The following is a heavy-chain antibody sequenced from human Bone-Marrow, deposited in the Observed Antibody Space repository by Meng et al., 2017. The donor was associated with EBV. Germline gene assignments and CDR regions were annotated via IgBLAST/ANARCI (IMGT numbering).Heavy chain of an antibody. V-gene: IGHV3-21*01. CDR2: ISSSSSYI. J-gene: IGHJ4*02. D-gene: IGHD2-21*02. CDR1: GFTFSSYS. CDR3: ARDVGGGDRLDY. Sequence: EVQLVDSGVGQVKPGVSRGLSCAASGFTFSSYSCNWVRQAPGKGLEWVSSISSSSSYIYYADSVKGRFTISRDNAKNSLYLQMNSLRAEDTAVYYCARDVGGGDRLDYWGQGTLVTVSS.